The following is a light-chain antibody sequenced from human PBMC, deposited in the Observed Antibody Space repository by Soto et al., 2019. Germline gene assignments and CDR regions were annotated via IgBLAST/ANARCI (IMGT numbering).Light chain of an antibody. V-gene: IGLV2-14*01. CDR3: SSYTSSSSLVL. CDR2: EVS. Sequence: QSALTQPASVSGSPGQSITISCTGTSSDVGGSNYVSCYQQHPGKAPKLMIYEVSNRSSGVSDRFSGSKSGNTASLTISGLQAEDEAEYYCSSYTSSSSLVLFCRVTKVTVL. CDR1: SSDVGGSNY. J-gene: IGLJ2*01.